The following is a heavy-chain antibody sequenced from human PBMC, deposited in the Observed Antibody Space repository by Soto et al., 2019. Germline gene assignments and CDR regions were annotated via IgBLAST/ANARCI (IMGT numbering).Heavy chain of an antibody. V-gene: IGHV1-69*06. CDR2: IIPIFGTA. Sequence: SVKVSCKASGGTFSSYAISWVRQAPVQGLEWMGGIIPIFGTANYAQKFQGRVTITADKSTSTAYMELSSLRSEDTAVYYCARAYSSGWYYYYGMDVWGQGTTVTVSS. D-gene: IGHD6-19*01. J-gene: IGHJ6*02. CDR3: ARAYSSGWYYYYGMDV. CDR1: GGTFSSYA.